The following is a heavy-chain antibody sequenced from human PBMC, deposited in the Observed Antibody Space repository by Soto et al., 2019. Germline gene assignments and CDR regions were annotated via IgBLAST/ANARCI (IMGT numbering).Heavy chain of an antibody. J-gene: IGHJ3*01. V-gene: IGHV4-31*03. Sequence: PSETLSLTCTVSGGSISSGGYYWSWIRQHPGKGLEWIGYIYYSGSTYYNPSLKSRVTISVDTSKNQFSLKLRSVTAADTAVSYCASPTGTGPYAFDVWGQGTMVTVSS. CDR1: GGSISSGGYY. D-gene: IGHD1-1*01. CDR2: IYYSGST. CDR3: ASPTGTGPYAFDV.